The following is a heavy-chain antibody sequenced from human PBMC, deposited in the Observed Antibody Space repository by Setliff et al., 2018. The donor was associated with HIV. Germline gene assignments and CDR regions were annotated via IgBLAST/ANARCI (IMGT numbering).Heavy chain of an antibody. J-gene: IGHJ3*02. Sequence: PSETLSLTCTVSGDSISSGGYYWSWIRQPAGQGLEWIGRIYTSGNTNYNPSTNYNPSPKSRITISLETSRNQFSLRVTSVTATDTAVYYCTRQSPVAGSGAFDIWGQGTMVTV. CDR3: TRQSPVAGSGAFDI. D-gene: IGHD6-19*01. CDR1: GDSISSGGYY. CDR2: IYTSGNTNYNPST. V-gene: IGHV4-61*02.